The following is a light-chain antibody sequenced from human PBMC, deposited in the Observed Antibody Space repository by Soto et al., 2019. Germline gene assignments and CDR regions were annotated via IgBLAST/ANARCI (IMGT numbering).Light chain of an antibody. Sequence: EIVLTQSPGTLSLSPGERATLSCRASQSVSYSYLAWYQQKPGQAPRLLMYGASSRATGIPDRFSGIGSGTDFTLTISRLEPEDFAVYYCQQYGRSPSSPTFGGGTKVEIK. J-gene: IGKJ4*01. CDR1: QSVSYSY. CDR2: GAS. CDR3: QQYGRSPSSPT. V-gene: IGKV3-20*01.